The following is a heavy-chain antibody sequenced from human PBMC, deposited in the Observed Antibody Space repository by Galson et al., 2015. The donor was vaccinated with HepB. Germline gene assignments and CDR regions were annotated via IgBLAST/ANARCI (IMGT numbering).Heavy chain of an antibody. CDR3: ATRRLWIQLWGVRDYFDY. Sequence: SLRLSCAASGFTFSSYAMSWVRQAPGKGLEWVSAISGSGGSTYYADSVKGRFTISRDNSKNTLYLQMNSLRAEDTAVYYCATRRLWIQLWGVRDYFDYWGQGTLVTVSS. CDR2: ISGSGGST. CDR1: GFTFSSYA. J-gene: IGHJ4*02. D-gene: IGHD5-18*01. V-gene: IGHV3-23*01.